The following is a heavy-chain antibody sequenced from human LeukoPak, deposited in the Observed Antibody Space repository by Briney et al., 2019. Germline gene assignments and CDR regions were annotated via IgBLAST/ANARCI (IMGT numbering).Heavy chain of an antibody. CDR3: AKVGSSGYYYFDY. J-gene: IGHJ4*02. V-gene: IGHV3-23*01. D-gene: IGHD6-19*01. Sequence: GGSLRLSCAASGFTFSSYAMSWVRQAPGKGLEWVSAISGSGGSTYYADSVKGRFTISRDNSKNTLSLQMNSLRAEDTAVYYCAKVGSSGYYYFDYWGQGTLVTVSS. CDR2: ISGSGGST. CDR1: GFTFSSYA.